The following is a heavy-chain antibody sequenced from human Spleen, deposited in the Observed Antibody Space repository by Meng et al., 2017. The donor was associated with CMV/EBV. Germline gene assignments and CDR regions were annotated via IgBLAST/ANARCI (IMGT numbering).Heavy chain of an antibody. CDR2: ISYDGSNK. V-gene: IGHV3-30-3*01. CDR3: ARAGLGYCSVTSCYNDY. CDR1: GFTFDDYA. J-gene: IGHJ4*02. Sequence: GGSLRLSCAASGFTFDDYAMHWVRQAPGKGLEWVAVISYDGSNKYYADSVKGRFTISRDNSKNTLYLQMSSLRAEDTAMYYCARAGLGYCSVTSCYNDYWGQGTLVTVSS. D-gene: IGHD2-2*02.